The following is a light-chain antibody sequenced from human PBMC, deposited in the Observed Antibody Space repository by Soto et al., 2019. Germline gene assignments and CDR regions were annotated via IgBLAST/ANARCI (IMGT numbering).Light chain of an antibody. CDR3: SLYSSNGSLI. J-gene: IGLJ1*01. CDR2: DVN. V-gene: IGLV2-18*01. Sequence: QSALTQPPSVSGSPGQSVTISCTATTTDIDNYDSVSWYQQPPGTAPKLIIYDVNNRPSGASDRFSGSTSGNTASLTISGPQAEDETYYFYSLYSSNGSLIFGPGTKVTVL. CDR1: TTDIDNYDS.